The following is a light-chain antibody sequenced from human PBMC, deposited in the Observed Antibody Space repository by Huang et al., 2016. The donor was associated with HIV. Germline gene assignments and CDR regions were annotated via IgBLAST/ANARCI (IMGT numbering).Light chain of an antibody. Sequence: EIVMTQSPATLSVSPGERATLSCRASQSVSSNLAWYQQKPGQAPRLLIYGASTRATGIPARFSGSGSGTEFTLTISSLQSEDFALYYCQHYNNWPPIFTFGPGTKVDTK. V-gene: IGKV3-15*01. CDR1: QSVSSN. CDR2: GAS. CDR3: QHYNNWPPIFT. J-gene: IGKJ3*01.